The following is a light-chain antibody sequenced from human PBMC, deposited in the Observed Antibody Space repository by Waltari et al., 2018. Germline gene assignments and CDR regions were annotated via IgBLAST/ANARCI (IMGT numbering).Light chain of an antibody. V-gene: IGLV2-11*01. Sequence: QSALTQPRSVSGSPGQSVTIPCTGTSSAVGGDNYVSWYQQHPGKAPKPMIYDVSKRPSGVPDRFSGSKSGNTASLTISGLQAEDEADYYCCSYAGSVVFGGGTKLTVL. CDR1: SSAVGGDNY. CDR2: DVS. CDR3: CSYAGSVV. J-gene: IGLJ2*01.